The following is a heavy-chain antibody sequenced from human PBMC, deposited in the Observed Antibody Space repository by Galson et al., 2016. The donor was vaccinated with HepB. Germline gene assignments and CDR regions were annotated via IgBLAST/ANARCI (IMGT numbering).Heavy chain of an antibody. CDR2: IWYDRNNK. V-gene: IGHV3-33*01. Sequence: SLRLSCAASGFTFNSYGMHWVRQAPGKGLEWVAIIWYDRNNKYYADSVKGRFTISRDISKNTLYLQMNSLRAEDTAVYYCARAWIHLYDLDYWGQGALVTVSS. CDR1: GFTFNSYG. D-gene: IGHD5-18*01. J-gene: IGHJ4*02. CDR3: ARAWIHLYDLDY.